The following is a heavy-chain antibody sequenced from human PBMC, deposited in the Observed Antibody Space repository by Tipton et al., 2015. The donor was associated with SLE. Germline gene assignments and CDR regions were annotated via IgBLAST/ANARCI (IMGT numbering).Heavy chain of an antibody. CDR3: ARGLDDSSGYDVHGAFDI. J-gene: IGHJ3*02. V-gene: IGHV4-34*01. CDR2: INHSGST. CDR1: GGSFSGYY. Sequence: TLSLTCAVYGGSFSGYYWSWIRQPPGKGLEWIGEINHSGSTNYNPSLKSRVTISVDTSKNQFSLKLSSVTAADTAVYYCARGLDDSSGYDVHGAFDIWGQGTLVTVSS. D-gene: IGHD3-22*01.